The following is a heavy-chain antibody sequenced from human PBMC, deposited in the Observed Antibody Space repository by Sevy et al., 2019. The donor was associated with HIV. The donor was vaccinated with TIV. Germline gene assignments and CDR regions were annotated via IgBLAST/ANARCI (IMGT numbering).Heavy chain of an antibody. V-gene: IGHV3-23*01. Sequence: GESLKISCAASGFTFTNYAMNWVRHAPWQGLEWVSTISGSGGSTYYADSVEGRFTISRDNSKNTLYLQMNSLRAADTGLYYCARDHVESSGYYPLGAFDIWGQGTMVTVSS. D-gene: IGHD3-22*01. CDR3: ARDHVESSGYYPLGAFDI. CDR1: GFTFTNYA. CDR2: ISGSGGST. J-gene: IGHJ3*02.